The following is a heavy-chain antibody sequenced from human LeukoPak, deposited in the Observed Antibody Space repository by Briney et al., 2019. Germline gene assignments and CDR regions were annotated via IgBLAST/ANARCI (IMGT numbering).Heavy chain of an antibody. CDR2: ISSSSSYI. V-gene: IGHV3-21*01. CDR3: ARFDIVVVVAATGAFDI. CDR1: GFTFSSYT. J-gene: IGHJ3*02. D-gene: IGHD2-15*01. Sequence: GGSLRLSCAASGFTFSSYTMSWVRQAPGKGLEWVSSISSSSSYIYYADSVKGRFTISRDNAKNSLYLQMNSLRAEDTAVYYCARFDIVVVVAATGAFDIWGQGTMVTVSS.